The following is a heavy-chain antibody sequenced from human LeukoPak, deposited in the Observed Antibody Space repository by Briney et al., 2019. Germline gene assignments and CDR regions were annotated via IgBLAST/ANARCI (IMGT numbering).Heavy chain of an antibody. CDR2: IIPIFGTA. D-gene: IGHD1-20*01. V-gene: IGHV1-69*05. J-gene: IGHJ5*02. CDR1: GGTFSSYA. CDR3: ASWITGTTGGFDP. Sequence: ASVKVSCKASGGTFSSYAISWVRQAPGQGLEWMGGIIPIFGTANYAQKFQGRVTITTDESTSTAYMELSSLRSEDTAVYYCASWITGTTGGFDPWGQGTLVTVSS.